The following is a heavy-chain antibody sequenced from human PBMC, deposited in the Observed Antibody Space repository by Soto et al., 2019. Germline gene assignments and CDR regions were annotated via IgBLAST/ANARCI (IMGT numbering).Heavy chain of an antibody. V-gene: IGHV4-59*01. D-gene: IGHD3-10*01. J-gene: IGHJ5*02. CDR2: IYYSGST. CDR1: GGSISSYY. Sequence: SETLSLTCTVSGGSISSYYWIWIRQPPGKGLEWIGYIYYSGSTNYNPSLKSRVTISVDTSKHQFSLKLSSVTAADTAVYYCAREFYGSGRTRWFDPWGQGTLVTVSS. CDR3: AREFYGSGRTRWFDP.